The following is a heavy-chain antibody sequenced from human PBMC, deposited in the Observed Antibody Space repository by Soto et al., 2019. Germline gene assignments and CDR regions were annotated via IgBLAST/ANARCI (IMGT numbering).Heavy chain of an antibody. CDR2: INHSGST. J-gene: IGHJ6*02. V-gene: IGHV4-34*01. CDR3: ARVSGIYYYGMDV. Sequence: QVQLQQWGAGLLKPSETLSLTCAVYGGSFSGYYWSWIRQPPGKGLEWIGEINHSGSTNYNPSLTSRVTISVDTSKNQVSLKLSSVTAAATAVYYCARVSGIYYYGMDVWGQGTTVTVSS. CDR1: GGSFSGYY. D-gene: IGHD3-10*01.